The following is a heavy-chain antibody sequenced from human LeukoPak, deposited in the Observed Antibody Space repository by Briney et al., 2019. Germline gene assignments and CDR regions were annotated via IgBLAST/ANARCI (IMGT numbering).Heavy chain of an antibody. D-gene: IGHD4-17*01. CDR3: ARNIMTTVDYYYYYMDV. J-gene: IGHJ6*03. Sequence: GASVKVSCKASGYTFTSYGISWVRQAPGQGLEWMGWISAYNGNTNYAQKLQGRVTTTTDTSTSTAYMELRSLRSDDTAVYYCARNIMTTVDYYYYYMDVWGKGTTVTVSS. CDR1: GYTFTSYG. V-gene: IGHV1-18*01. CDR2: ISAYNGNT.